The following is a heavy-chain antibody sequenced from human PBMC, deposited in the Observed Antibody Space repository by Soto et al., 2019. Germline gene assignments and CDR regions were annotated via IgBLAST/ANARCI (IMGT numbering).Heavy chain of an antibody. J-gene: IGHJ5*02. CDR1: GGSISNYY. V-gene: IGHV4-59*08. D-gene: IGHD3-22*01. CDR3: ARHLGYDSSGYYRNWFDP. Sequence: QVQLQESGPGLVKPSETLSLTCTVSGGSISNYYWSWIRQPPGKGLEWIGYMYNSGSTNYNPSLKSRVTISGDTSKNQFSLKLSSVTAADTAMYYCARHLGYDSSGYYRNWFDPWGQGTLFTVSS. CDR2: MYNSGST.